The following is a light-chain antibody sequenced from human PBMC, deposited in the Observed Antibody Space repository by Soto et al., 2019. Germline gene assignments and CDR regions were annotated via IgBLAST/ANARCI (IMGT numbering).Light chain of an antibody. CDR3: QYYSSSLSIT. J-gene: IGKJ5*01. Sequence: EIVLTQSPGILSLSPGERATLSCRASQSVRSTYLAWYQQKPGQAPRLLIHGASSRATGIPDRFSGSGSGTDFTLTISRLEPEDFAVNYCQYYSSSLSITIGQGTRLDIK. CDR1: QSVRSTY. CDR2: GAS. V-gene: IGKV3-20*01.